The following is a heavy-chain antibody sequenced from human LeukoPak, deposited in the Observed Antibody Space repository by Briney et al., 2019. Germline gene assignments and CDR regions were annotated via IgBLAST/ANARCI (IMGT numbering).Heavy chain of an antibody. CDR2: TYNSGNT. J-gene: IGHJ3*01. Sequence: KASETLSLTCSVSGGSISISDFYWHWIRQLPGRGLEWLGYTYNSGNTYYNPSFGSRVTISTDTSMNQFFLKSHSVTAADTAVYYCARSSGWRDAFDFWGRGTMVTVSS. CDR3: ARSSGWRDAFDF. CDR1: GGSISISDFY. D-gene: IGHD6-19*01. V-gene: IGHV4-31*03.